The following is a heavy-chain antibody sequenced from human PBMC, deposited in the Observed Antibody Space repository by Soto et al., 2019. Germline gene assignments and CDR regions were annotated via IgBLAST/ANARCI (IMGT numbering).Heavy chain of an antibody. CDR1: GFTFSSYA. Sequence: QVQLVESGGGVVQPGRSLRLSCAASGFTFSSYAMHWVPQAPGKGLEWVAVISYDGSNKYYADSVKGRFTISRDNSKNTLYLQMNSLRAEDTAVYYCARARVRGAPAFDPWGQGTLVTVSS. V-gene: IGHV3-30-3*01. CDR2: ISYDGSNK. J-gene: IGHJ5*02. CDR3: ARARVRGAPAFDP. D-gene: IGHD3-10*01.